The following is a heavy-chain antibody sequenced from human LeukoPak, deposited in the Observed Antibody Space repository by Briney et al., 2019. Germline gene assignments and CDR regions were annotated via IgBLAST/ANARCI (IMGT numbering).Heavy chain of an antibody. CDR1: GGSINSSSSC. J-gene: IGHJ4*02. CDR3: ARLWPFGVVVMGEQSADDIDY. CDR2: IFYSGST. Sequence: SETLSLTCTVSGGSINSSSSCWGWVRQPTGKGLEWIATIFYSGSTYYNPSLKSRVTMSLDTSKTQFSLKLRSVTAADTAVYYCARLWPFGVVVMGEQSADDIDYWGQGTLVTVSS. D-gene: IGHD3-3*01. V-gene: IGHV4-39*07.